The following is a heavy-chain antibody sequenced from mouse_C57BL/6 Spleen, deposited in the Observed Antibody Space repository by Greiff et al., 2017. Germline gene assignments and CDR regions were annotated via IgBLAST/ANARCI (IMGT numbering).Heavy chain of an antibody. CDR2: INPNYGTT. CDR3: ARPGKGHWYCDV. Sequence: VHVKQSGPELVKPGASVKISCKASGYSFTDYNMNWVKQSNGKSLEWIGVINPNYGTTSYNQKFKGKATLTVDQSSSTAYMQLNSLTSEDSAVYYCARPGKGHWYCDVWGTGTTVTVSA. J-gene: IGHJ1*03. V-gene: IGHV1-39*01. D-gene: IGHD4-1*01. CDR1: GYSFTDYN.